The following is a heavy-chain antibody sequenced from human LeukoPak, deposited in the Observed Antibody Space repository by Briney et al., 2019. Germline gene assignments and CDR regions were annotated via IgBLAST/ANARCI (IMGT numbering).Heavy chain of an antibody. V-gene: IGHV3-48*01. CDR2: ISSGSSTR. Sequence: GGSLRLSCAASGFTFNTFDMTWVRQAPGKGLECVSYISSGSSTRYYADSVKGRFTISRDNAKSSLFLQMNSLRAEDTAVYFCARLRYYAVDVWGQGTTVIVSS. CDR1: GFTFNTFD. J-gene: IGHJ6*02. CDR3: ARLRYYAVDV.